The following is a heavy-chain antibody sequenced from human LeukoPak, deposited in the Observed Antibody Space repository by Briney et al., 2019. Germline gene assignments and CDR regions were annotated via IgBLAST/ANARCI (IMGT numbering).Heavy chain of an antibody. V-gene: IGHV4-39*01. CDR3: ARMAYGGSYAFDI. CDR2: IYYSGST. D-gene: IGHD4-23*01. CDR1: GGSISSSSYY. J-gene: IGHJ3*02. Sequence: KPSGTLSLTCPVSGGSISSSSYYGGWIRQPPGKGLEWIWSIYYSGSTYYNPSLKSRVTISVDTSKNQFSLKLSSVTAADTAMYYCARMAYGGSYAFDIWGQGTMVTASS.